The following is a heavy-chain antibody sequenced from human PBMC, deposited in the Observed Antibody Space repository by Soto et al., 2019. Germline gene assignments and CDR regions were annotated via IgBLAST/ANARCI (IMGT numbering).Heavy chain of an antibody. D-gene: IGHD1-20*01. J-gene: IGHJ4*02. Sequence: SSETLSLTCTVSGGSISSYYWSWIRQPPGKGLEWIGYIYYSGSTNYNPSLKSRVTISVDTSKNQFSLKLSSVTAADTAVYYCARGRYEDFDYWGQGTLVTVSS. CDR3: ARGRYEDFDY. CDR1: GGSISSYY. CDR2: IYYSGST. V-gene: IGHV4-59*01.